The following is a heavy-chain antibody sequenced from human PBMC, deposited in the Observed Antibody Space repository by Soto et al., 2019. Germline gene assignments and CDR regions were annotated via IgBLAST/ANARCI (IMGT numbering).Heavy chain of an antibody. CDR3: ARRVGGGDVDILTGSHGYIDS. Sequence: GESLKISCKASGYSFATYYIGWVRDLPGKGLEWMGIIYPADSDIKYNPSFEGHVTMSVDKSSTTAFLYWSALKASDSAMYYCARRVGGGDVDILTGSHGYIDSWGLGTLVTVSS. D-gene: IGHD3-9*01. V-gene: IGHV5-51*01. J-gene: IGHJ4*02. CDR1: GYSFATYY. CDR2: IYPADSDI.